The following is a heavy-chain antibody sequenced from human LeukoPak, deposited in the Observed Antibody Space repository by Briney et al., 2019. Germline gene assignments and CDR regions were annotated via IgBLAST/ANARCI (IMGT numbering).Heavy chain of an antibody. V-gene: IGHV3-53*01. D-gene: IGHD1-14*01. CDR2: LYSDGNK. Sequence: GGSLRLSCAASGFTVITNDMTWVRQAPGKGLEWVSVLYSDGNKKYPDSGQGRFTISRDNSKNTLNLEMNSLSPDDTAVYYCARGVEPLAANTLAYWGQGTLVTVSS. CDR3: ARGVEPLAANTLAY. J-gene: IGHJ4*02. CDR1: GFTVITND.